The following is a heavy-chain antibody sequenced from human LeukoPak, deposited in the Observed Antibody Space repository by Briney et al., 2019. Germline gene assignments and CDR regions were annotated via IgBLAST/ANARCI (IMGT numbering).Heavy chain of an antibody. CDR1: GFTVISNY. J-gene: IGHJ3*02. V-gene: IGHV3-53*01. CDR3: ARVHFSGTYSEAFDI. CDR2: IYSGGDT. D-gene: IGHD1-26*01. Sequence: PGGSLIRSCSASGFTVISNYSTWVRRPPGQGLEWGSVIYSGGDTYYADSVKGRLTISRDNSRNTLYLQMNSLRAEDTAVYYCARVHFSGTYSEAFDIWGQGTMVTVSS.